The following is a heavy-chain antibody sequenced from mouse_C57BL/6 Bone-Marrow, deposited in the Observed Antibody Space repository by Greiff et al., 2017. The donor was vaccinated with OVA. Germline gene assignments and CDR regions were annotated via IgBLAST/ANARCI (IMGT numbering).Heavy chain of an antibody. J-gene: IGHJ1*03. V-gene: IGHV1-53*01. CDR2: INPSNGGT. CDR3: VYYGSSYEYFDV. Sequence: VPLPQPGTELVKPGASVKLSCKASGYTFTSYWMPWVKQRPGQGLEWLGNINPSNGGTNYNEKFKSKATLTVDKSSSTAYMQLSSLTSEDSAVYYCVYYGSSYEYFDVWGTGTTVTVSS. CDR1: GYTFTSYW. D-gene: IGHD1-1*01.